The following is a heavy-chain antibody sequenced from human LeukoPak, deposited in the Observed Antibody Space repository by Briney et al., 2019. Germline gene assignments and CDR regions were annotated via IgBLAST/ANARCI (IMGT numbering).Heavy chain of an antibody. CDR1: GGTFSSYA. D-gene: IGHD4-17*01. CDR2: IIPIFGTA. V-gene: IGHV1-69*05. CDR3: ARNTDYGDYVYPDY. J-gene: IGHJ4*02. Sequence: VASVKVSCKASGGTFSSYAISWVRQAPRQGLEWMGRIIPIFGTASYAQKFQGRVTITTDESTSTAYMELSSLRSEDTAVYYCARNTDYGDYVYPDYWGQGTLVTVS.